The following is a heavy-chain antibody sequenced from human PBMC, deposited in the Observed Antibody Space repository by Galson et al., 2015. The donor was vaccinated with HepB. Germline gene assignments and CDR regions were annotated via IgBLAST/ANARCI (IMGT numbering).Heavy chain of an antibody. CDR1: GYTFTSYD. J-gene: IGHJ5*02. CDR2: MNPNSGNT. CDR3: ARGGIFKDCSSTSCYGHWFDP. V-gene: IGHV1-8*01. D-gene: IGHD2-2*01. Sequence: SVKVSCKASGYTFTSYDINWVRQATGQGLEWMGWMNPNSGNTGYAQKFQGRVTMTRNTSISTAYMELSSLRSEDTAVYYCARGGIFKDCSSTSCYGHWFDPWGQGTLVTVSS.